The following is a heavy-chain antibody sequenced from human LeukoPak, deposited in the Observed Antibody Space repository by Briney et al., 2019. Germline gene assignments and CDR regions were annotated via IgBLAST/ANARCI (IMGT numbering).Heavy chain of an antibody. V-gene: IGHV4-39*01. J-gene: IGHJ4*02. D-gene: IGHD3-10*02. Sequence: SETLSLTCTVSGGSISSTSNYWGWIRQSPGKGLEWIGEMDYSGSSYYNPSLKSRVTIFVDTSKNEFSLNLTSVTAADTAVYFCARRRVYVFDYWSQGLLVTVSS. CDR1: GGSISSTSNY. CDR2: MDYSGSS. CDR3: ARRRVYVFDY.